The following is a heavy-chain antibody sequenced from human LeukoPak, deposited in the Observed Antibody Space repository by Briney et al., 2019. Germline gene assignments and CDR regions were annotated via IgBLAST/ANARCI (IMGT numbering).Heavy chain of an antibody. V-gene: IGHV4-59*08. D-gene: IGHD2-21*02. CDR3: ASFVVTKSSGNYFDY. CDR2: VYYSGGT. Sequence: SESLSLMYTVSGGSISRYYWSWIRQPPGKGLEWIGYVYYSGGTNYPPSLQSRVTVSVDTSKSQFSLKLSSVTAADTAVYYCASFVVTKSSGNYFDYWGQGTLVTVSS. J-gene: IGHJ4*02. CDR1: GGSISRYY.